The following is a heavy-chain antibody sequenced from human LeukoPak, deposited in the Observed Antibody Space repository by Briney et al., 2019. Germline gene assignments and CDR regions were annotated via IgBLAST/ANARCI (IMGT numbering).Heavy chain of an antibody. CDR2: IYDNGGT. Sequence: SETLSLTCTVSGASMSSFYWSWIRQPPGKRPEWIGYIYDNGGTNYNPSFESRVTISVDTSKNQFSLKLKSVTAADTAVYYCARIGSGNYYWFDPWGQGTLVTVSS. V-gene: IGHV4-59*01. CDR1: GASMSSFY. J-gene: IGHJ5*02. CDR3: ARIGSGNYYWFDP. D-gene: IGHD3-10*01.